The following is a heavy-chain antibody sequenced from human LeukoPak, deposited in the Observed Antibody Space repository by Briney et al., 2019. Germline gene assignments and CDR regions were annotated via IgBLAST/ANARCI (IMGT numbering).Heavy chain of an antibody. CDR3: ARGVPYDFWSGYPNNWFDP. CDR1: GGSISSYY. D-gene: IGHD3-3*01. CDR2: IYYSGST. V-gene: IGHV4-59*01. J-gene: IGHJ5*02. Sequence: PSETLSLTCTVSGGSISSYYWSWIRQPPGKGLEWIGYIYYSGSTNYNPSLKSRVTISVDTSKNQFSLKLSSVTAAGTAVYYCARGVPYDFWSGYPNNWFDPWGQGTLVTVSS.